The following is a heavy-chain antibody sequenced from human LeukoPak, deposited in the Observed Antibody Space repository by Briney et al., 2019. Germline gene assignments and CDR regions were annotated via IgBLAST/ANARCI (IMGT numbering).Heavy chain of an antibody. CDR2: IYYSGNS. CDR1: GGSVNSNSYY. Sequence: SETLSLTCTVSGGSVNSNSYYWGWIRQPPGKSLEWIASIYYSGNSYYNPSLKSRVTISVDTSKNQFSLKLSSVTAADTAVYYCARGPGWLRGTYYWGQGTLVTVSS. CDR3: ARGPGWLRGTYY. V-gene: IGHV4-39*07. J-gene: IGHJ4*02. D-gene: IGHD2-15*01.